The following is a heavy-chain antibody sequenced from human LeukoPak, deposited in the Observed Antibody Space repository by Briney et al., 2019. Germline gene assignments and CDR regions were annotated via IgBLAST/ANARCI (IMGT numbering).Heavy chain of an antibody. J-gene: IGHJ4*02. V-gene: IGHV3-21*01. CDR3: ARGGSGRPFDY. CDR1: GFTFSSYS. D-gene: IGHD3-10*01. Sequence: GGSLRLSGAASGFTFSSYSMNWVRQAPGKGLEWVSSISSSSSYIYYADSVKGRFTISRDNAKNSLYLQMNSLRAEDTAVYYCARGGSGRPFDYWGQGTLVTVPS. CDR2: ISSSSSYI.